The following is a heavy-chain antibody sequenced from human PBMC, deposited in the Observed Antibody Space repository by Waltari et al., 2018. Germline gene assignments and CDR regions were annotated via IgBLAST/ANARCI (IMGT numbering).Heavy chain of an antibody. V-gene: IGHV3-9*01. D-gene: IGHD5-18*01. Sequence: VQLVESGGGVVQPGRSLRLSCAASGFTFDDYAMHWVRQAPGKGLEWVSGISWNSGSIGYADSVKGRFTISRDNAKNSLYLQMNSLRAEDTALYYCAKETYSYGSNYYYYYGMDVWGQGTTVTVSS. CDR3: AKETYSYGSNYYYYYGMDV. J-gene: IGHJ6*02. CDR1: GFTFDDYA. CDR2: ISWNSGSI.